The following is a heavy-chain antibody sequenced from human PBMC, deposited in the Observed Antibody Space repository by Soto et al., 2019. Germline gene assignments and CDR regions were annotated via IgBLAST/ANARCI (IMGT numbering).Heavy chain of an antibody. D-gene: IGHD1-1*01. V-gene: IGHV3-48*03. J-gene: IGHJ4*02. CDR3: ARARRSRTPDDY. CDR2: ISSGGSTI. CDR1: GFTFSTYE. Sequence: GGSLRLSCAASGFTFSTYEMNWVRQAPGKGLEWVSYISSGGSTIYYADSVKGRFTISRDNAKNSLYLQTNSLRAEDTAVYYCARARRSRTPDDYWAQGTLVTVSS.